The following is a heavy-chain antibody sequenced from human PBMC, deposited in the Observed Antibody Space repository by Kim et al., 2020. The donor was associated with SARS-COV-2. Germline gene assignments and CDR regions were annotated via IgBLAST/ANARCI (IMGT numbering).Heavy chain of an antibody. J-gene: IGHJ5*02. Sequence: SGPTLVKPTETLTLTCTVSGFSLRHAGMGVSWIRPPPGKALEWLAHIFSNDEKSYSTSLKSRLTISKDTSKSQVVLTMTNMDPVDTATYYCARIRPNYDFWSGCRNWFDPWGQGTLVNVSS. CDR3: ARIRPNYDFWSGCRNWFDP. V-gene: IGHV2-26*01. D-gene: IGHD3-3*01. CDR2: IFSNDEK. CDR1: GFSLRHAGMG.